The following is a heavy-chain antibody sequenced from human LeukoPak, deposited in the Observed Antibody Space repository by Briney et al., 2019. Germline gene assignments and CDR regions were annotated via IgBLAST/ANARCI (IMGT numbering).Heavy chain of an antibody. CDR1: GFTFSSYS. CDR3: ARGRGPNHFDY. V-gene: IGHV3-48*01. Sequence: PGGSLRLSCAASGFTFSSYSMNWVRQAPGRGLEWVSYISSSSSTIYYADSVKGRFTISRDNVKNSLYLQMNSLRAEDTAVYYCARGRGPNHFDYWGQGTLVTVSS. J-gene: IGHJ4*02. CDR2: ISSSSSTI.